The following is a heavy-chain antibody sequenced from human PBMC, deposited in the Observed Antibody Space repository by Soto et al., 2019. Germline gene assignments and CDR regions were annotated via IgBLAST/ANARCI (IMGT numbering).Heavy chain of an antibody. D-gene: IGHD2-2*01. CDR1: GGSISSPTYY. CDR3: ARRLPAAPYENTKNWFDP. CDR2: IYYSGST. V-gene: IGHV4-39*07. Sequence: SETLSLTCSVSGGSISSPTYYWGWIRQPPGKGLEWIGSIYYSGSTYYSPSLKSRVTISVDTSKNQFSLKVSSVTASDTAMYYCARRLPAAPYENTKNWFDPWGQGTLVTVSS. J-gene: IGHJ5*02.